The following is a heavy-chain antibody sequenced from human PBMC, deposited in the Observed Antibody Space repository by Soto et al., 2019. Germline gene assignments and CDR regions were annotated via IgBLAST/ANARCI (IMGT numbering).Heavy chain of an antibody. CDR1: GDSVTSDSYF. V-gene: IGHV4-61*01. D-gene: IGHD2-21*01. CDR3: ARDYKRENCGSVRCNSLDV. J-gene: IGHJ6*02. CDR2: SYYSGYYSGST. Sequence: SETLSLPCTVSGDSVTSDSYFWSWTRQPPGKGLEWIGNSYYSGYYSGSTNHNPSLKSRVTVSVDTSKNKFSLKLRSVTTADTAVSYCARDYKRENCGSVRCNSLDVWGQGTTVTVSS.